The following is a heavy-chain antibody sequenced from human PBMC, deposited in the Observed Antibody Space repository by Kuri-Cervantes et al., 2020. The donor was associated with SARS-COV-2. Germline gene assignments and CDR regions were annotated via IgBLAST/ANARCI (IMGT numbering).Heavy chain of an antibody. CDR1: GFTFSSYG. D-gene: IGHD2-15*01. Sequence: LSLTCAASGFTFSSYGMHWVRQAPGKGLEWVAVISYDGSNKYYADSVKGRFTISRDNAKNSLYLQMNSLRAEDTAVYYCARDSEVVVAPSAFDIWGQGTMVTVSS. CDR2: ISYDGSNK. V-gene: IGHV3-30*03. J-gene: IGHJ3*02. CDR3: ARDSEVVVAPSAFDI.